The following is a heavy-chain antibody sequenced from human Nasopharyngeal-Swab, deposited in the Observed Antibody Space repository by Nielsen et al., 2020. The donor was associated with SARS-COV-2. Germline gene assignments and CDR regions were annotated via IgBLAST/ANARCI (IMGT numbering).Heavy chain of an antibody. CDR3: ARGRGGQQLVRTYYYYGLDV. CDR2: LNHSGTT. Sequence: SETLSLTCGVYGGSLSGHYWSWIRQPPGKGLEWIGELNHSGTTNYKPSLKSRVTISVDTSKNQFSLKVRSVSAADTAIYFCARGRGGQQLVRTYYYYGLDVWGQGTTVTVSS. CDR1: GGSLSGHY. V-gene: IGHV4-34*01. J-gene: IGHJ6*02. D-gene: IGHD1-1*01.